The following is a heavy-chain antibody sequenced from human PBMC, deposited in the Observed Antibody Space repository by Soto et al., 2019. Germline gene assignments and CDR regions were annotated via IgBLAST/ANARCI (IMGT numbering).Heavy chain of an antibody. CDR2: IYDGGTT. CDR1: GGSISSAAYC. D-gene: IGHD7-27*01. V-gene: IGHV4-30-4*01. CDR3: ARGPSGDKVDY. Sequence: QVQLQESGPRLVSPSQTLSLTCTVSGGSISSAAYCWSWIRQSPDKGLEWIGHIYDGGTTYSSPSRKGRVTISADTSKTQFSLKLNSVSAADTAVYYCARGPSGDKVDYWGQGIQVTVSS. J-gene: IGHJ4*02.